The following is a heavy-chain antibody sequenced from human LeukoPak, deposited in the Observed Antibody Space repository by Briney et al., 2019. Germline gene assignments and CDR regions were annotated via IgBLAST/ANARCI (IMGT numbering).Heavy chain of an antibody. CDR2: IHRDGGTT. D-gene: IGHD1-26*01. V-gene: IGHV3-74*01. J-gene: IGHJ4*02. Sequence: PGGSLRLSCVVSGFTFSDYWMHWVRQAPGKGLVWVSLIHRDGGTTNYADSVKGRFTISRDNAKNTVYLQMNSLRVEDTAVYYCARDIYSIAEWGQGTLVTVSS. CDR1: GFTFSDYW. CDR3: ARDIYSIAE.